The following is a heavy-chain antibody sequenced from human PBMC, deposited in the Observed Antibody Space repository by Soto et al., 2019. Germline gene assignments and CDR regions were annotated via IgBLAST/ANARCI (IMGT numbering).Heavy chain of an antibody. D-gene: IGHD3-10*01. J-gene: IGHJ6*02. Sequence: DVQLLESGGHLVQPGGSLRLSCAASGFTFSSYAMSWVRQAPGKGLEWVSSVSAGGDMTYYSDSVKGLFTISRDNSINALFLQMNSLRIEDTALYYCARGDRGGSGSPASYYYSGLDVWGQGTTVTVS. V-gene: IGHV3-23*01. CDR1: GFTFSSYA. CDR2: VSAGGDMT. CDR3: ARGDRGGSGSPASYYYSGLDV.